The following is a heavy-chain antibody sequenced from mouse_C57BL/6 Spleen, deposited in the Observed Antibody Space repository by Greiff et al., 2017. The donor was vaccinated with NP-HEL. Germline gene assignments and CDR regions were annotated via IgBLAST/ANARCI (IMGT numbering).Heavy chain of an antibody. CDR1: GYAFSSYW. V-gene: IGHV1-80*01. D-gene: IGHD2-5*01. Sequence: VQLQQSGAELVKPGASVKISCKASGYAFSSYWMNWVKQRPGKGLEWIGQIYPGDGDTNYNGKFKGKATLTADKSSSTAYMQLSSLTSEDSAVYFCARDYSNYGRFAYWGQGTLVTVSA. CDR2: IYPGDGDT. J-gene: IGHJ3*01. CDR3: ARDYSNYGRFAY.